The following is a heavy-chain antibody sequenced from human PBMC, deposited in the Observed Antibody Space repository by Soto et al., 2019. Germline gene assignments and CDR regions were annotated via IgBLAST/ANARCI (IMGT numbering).Heavy chain of an antibody. D-gene: IGHD3-10*01. CDR3: ARGSDVMARGVTFFDY. V-gene: IGHV4-30-4*01. Sequence: SETLSLPCTVSGFSMSSDEYFWSWIRQSPGKGLEMIGYIYRSGTIFSNPSLESRVAMSVDRSKSQFSLELSSVTAADTAVYYCARGSDVMARGVTFFDYWGQGILVTVSS. J-gene: IGHJ4*02. CDR2: IYRSGTI. CDR1: GFSMSSDEYF.